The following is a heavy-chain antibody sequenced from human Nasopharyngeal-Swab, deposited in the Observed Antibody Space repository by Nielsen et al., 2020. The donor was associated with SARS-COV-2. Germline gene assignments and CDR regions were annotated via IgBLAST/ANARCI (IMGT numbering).Heavy chain of an antibody. D-gene: IGHD3-10*01. V-gene: IGHV1-3*01. J-gene: IGHJ6*02. CDR3: ARLPLLYYYYGMDV. Sequence: SVKVSCKASGYTFTSYAMHWVRQAPGQRLEWMGWINAGNGNTKYSQKFQGRVTITRDTSASTAYMELSSLRSEDTAVYYCARLPLLYYYYGMDVWGQGTTVTVSS. CDR1: GYTFTSYA. CDR2: INAGNGNT.